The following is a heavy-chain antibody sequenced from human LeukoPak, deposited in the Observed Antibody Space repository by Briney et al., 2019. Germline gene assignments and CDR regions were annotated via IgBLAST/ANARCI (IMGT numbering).Heavy chain of an antibody. V-gene: IGHV3-48*04. D-gene: IGHD3-22*01. CDR2: ISSSSTI. CDR1: GFTFSSYS. CDR3: ASTLIGSTYYYDSSGYLADY. Sequence: PGGSLRLSCATSGFTFSSYSMNWVRQAPGKGLEWVSYISSSSTIYYADSVKGRFTISRDNAKNSLYLQMNSLRAEDTAVYYCASTLIGSTYYYDSSGYLADYWGQGTLVTVSS. J-gene: IGHJ4*02.